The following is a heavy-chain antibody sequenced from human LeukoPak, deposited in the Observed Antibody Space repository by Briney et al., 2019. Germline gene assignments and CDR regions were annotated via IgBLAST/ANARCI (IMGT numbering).Heavy chain of an antibody. J-gene: IGHJ4*02. CDR1: GFTFSSYS. D-gene: IGHD2-21*02. CDR3: ARGDGGDCLDY. V-gene: IGHV3-33*08. Sequence: GGSLRLSCAASGFTFSSYSMNWVRQAPGKGLEWVAVIWYDGSNKYYADSVKGRFTISRDNSKNTLYLQMNSLRAEDTAVYYCARGDGGDCLDYWGQGTLVTVSS. CDR2: IWYDGSNK.